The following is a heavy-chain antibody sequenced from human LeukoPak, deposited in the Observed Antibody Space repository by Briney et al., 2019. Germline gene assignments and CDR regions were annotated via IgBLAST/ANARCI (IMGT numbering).Heavy chain of an antibody. CDR3: ARDEGGSGSPY. Sequence: PGGSLRLSCAASGFTFSSYSMNWVRQAPGKGLEWVSYISSSSSTIYYADSVKGRFTISRDNAKNSLYLQMNSLRAEDTAVYYCARDEGGSGSPYWGQGTLVTVSS. D-gene: IGHD3-10*01. CDR2: ISSSSSTI. J-gene: IGHJ4*02. CDR1: GFTFSSYS. V-gene: IGHV3-48*04.